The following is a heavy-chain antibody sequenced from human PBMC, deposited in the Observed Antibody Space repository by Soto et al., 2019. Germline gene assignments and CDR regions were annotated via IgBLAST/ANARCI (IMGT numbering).Heavy chain of an antibody. V-gene: IGHV3-23*04. Sequence: EVQLVQSGGGWVQPGGSLRLSCAASGFTFSSSPMSWVRQVPGKGLEWISAIRNDGGSMYYVDSVRGRVTISRDNSKRTSTLRMKNLRAEDTATYYCVRDRYPMSDFWMAFSIDWGQGAQVIVSS. J-gene: IGHJ4*02. D-gene: IGHD3-3*01. CDR1: GFTFSSSP. CDR3: VRDRYPMSDFWMAFSID. CDR2: IRNDGGSM.